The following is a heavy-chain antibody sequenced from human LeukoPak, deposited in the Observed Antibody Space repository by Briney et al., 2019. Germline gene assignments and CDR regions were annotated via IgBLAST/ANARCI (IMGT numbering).Heavy chain of an antibody. CDR1: GGSITGYY. D-gene: IGHD5-12*01. Sequence: PSATLSLTCTVSGGSITGYYWNWIRQPPGKGLEWIGYIYHSGSTNYNPSLKSRVTISVDTSENQFSLKLNSVTAADTAVYYCARQGGVATTFDYWGQGTLVTVSS. CDR2: IYHSGST. V-gene: IGHV4-59*08. J-gene: IGHJ4*02. CDR3: ARQGGVATTFDY.